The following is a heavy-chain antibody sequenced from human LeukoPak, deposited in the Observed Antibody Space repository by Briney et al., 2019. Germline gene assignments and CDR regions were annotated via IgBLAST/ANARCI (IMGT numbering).Heavy chain of an antibody. V-gene: IGHV3-30*18. Sequence: GGSLRLSCAASGFTFSSYGMHWVRQAPGKGLEWVAVISYDGSNKYYADSVKGRFTISRDNSKNTLYLQMNSLRAEDTAVYYCAKDRALAAIYYYGMDVWGQGTTATVSS. J-gene: IGHJ6*02. CDR3: AKDRALAAIYYYGMDV. D-gene: IGHD2-15*01. CDR2: ISYDGSNK. CDR1: GFTFSSYG.